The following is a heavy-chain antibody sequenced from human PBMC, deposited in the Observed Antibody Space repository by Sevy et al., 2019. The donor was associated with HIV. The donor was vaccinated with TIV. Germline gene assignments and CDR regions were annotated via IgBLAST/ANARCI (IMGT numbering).Heavy chain of an antibody. J-gene: IGHJ5*02. D-gene: IGHD5-12*01. Sequence: ASVKVSCKASGYTFTSYYVHWVRQAPGQGLEWMGIINPSGGSTNYAQKFQGRVTMTRDTSTSTVYMALSSLRSEDTAVYYCSREGMATIQSWGQGTLVTVSS. CDR1: GYTFTSYY. CDR3: SREGMATIQS. V-gene: IGHV1-46*01. CDR2: INPSGGST.